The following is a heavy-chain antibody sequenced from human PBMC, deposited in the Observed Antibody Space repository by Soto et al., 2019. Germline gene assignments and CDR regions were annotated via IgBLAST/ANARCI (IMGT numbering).Heavy chain of an antibody. Sequence: PSETLSLTCTVSGGSISSYYWSWIRQPPGKGLEWIGYIYYSGSTYYNPSLKSRVTMSLDTSKNQFSLKLTSVTAVDTAVYYCARNMDTWSSLPFDIWGQGTMVTVSS. CDR2: IYYSGST. D-gene: IGHD2-8*02. CDR1: GGSISSYY. V-gene: IGHV4-59*12. CDR3: ARNMDTWSSLPFDI. J-gene: IGHJ3*02.